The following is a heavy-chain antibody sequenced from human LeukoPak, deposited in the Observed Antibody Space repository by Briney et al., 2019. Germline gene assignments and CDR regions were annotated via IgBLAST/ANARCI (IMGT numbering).Heavy chain of an antibody. J-gene: IGHJ5*02. CDR3: ARLYYGSGRDKNWFDP. CDR2: IYPGDSDT. V-gene: IGHV5-51*01. Sequence: GESLEISCKGSGYSFTSYWIGWVRQMPGKGLEWMGIIYPGDSDTRYSPSFQGQVTISAGKSISTAYLQWSSLKASDTAMYYCARLYYGSGRDKNWFDPWGQGTLVTVSS. CDR1: GYSFTSYW. D-gene: IGHD3-10*01.